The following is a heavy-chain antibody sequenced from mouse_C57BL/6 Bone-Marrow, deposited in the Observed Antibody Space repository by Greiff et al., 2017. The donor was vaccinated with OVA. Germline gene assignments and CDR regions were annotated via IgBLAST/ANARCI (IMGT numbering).Heavy chain of an antibody. J-gene: IGHJ3*01. V-gene: IGHV1-18*01. CDR2: INPNNGGT. CDR3: ARGDYDYDAWFAY. CDR1: GYTFTDYN. D-gene: IGHD2-4*01. Sequence: VQLQQSGPELVKPGASVKIPCKASGYTFTDYNMDWVQQSHGKSLEWIGDINPNNGGTIYNQKFKGKATLTVDKSSSTAYMELRSLTSEDTAVYYWARGDYDYDAWFAYWGQGTLVTVSA.